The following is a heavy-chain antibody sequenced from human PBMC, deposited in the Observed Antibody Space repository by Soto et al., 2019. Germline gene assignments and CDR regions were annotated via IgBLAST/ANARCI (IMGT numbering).Heavy chain of an antibody. V-gene: IGHV1-24*01. CDR3: ASTSSSWYKMPYDAFAI. J-gene: IGHJ3*02. CDR1: GYTLTELS. D-gene: IGHD6-13*01. CDR2: FDPEDGET. Sequence: ASVKVSCKVSGYTLTELSMHWVRQAPGKGLEWMGGFDPEDGETIYAQKFQGRVTMTEDTSTDTAYMELRSLRSEDTAVYYCASTSSSWYKMPYDAFAIWGQGTTVPVSS.